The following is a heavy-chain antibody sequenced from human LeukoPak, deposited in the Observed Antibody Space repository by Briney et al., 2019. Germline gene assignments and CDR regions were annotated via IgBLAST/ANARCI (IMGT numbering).Heavy chain of an antibody. V-gene: IGHV4-30-4*01. J-gene: IGHJ6*02. CDR3: ARAHMTTVPMDV. CDR1: VGSISSGDYY. CDR2: IYYSGST. D-gene: IGHD4-17*01. Sequence: PSETLSLTCTVSVGSISSGDYYWSWIRQPPGKGLEWIGYIYYSGSTYYNPSLKSRVTISVDTSKNQFSLKLSSVTAADTAVYYCARAHMTTVPMDVWGQGTTVTVSS.